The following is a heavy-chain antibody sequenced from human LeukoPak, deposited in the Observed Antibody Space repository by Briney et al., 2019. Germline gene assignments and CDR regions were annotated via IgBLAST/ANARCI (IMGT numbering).Heavy chain of an antibody. CDR3: ARAPHDILTGYYLWFDT. D-gene: IGHD3-9*01. CDR1: GGTFNSYA. CDR2: IISIIGTT. Sequence: SVKVSCKASGGTFNSYAISWVRQAPGQGLEWMGGIISIIGTTKNAQKFQGRVTITADESTSTAYMELSSLRSGDTAVYYCARAPHDILTGYYLWFDTWGQGTLVTVSS. J-gene: IGHJ5*02. V-gene: IGHV1-69*13.